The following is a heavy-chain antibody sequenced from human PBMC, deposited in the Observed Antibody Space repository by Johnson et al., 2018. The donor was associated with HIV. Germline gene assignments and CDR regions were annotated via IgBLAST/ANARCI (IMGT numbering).Heavy chain of an antibody. CDR3: AKGQVARGPLDI. J-gene: IGHJ3*02. V-gene: IGHV3-30*18. Sequence: QVQLVESGGGVVRPGGSLRLSCAASGFSFDDYGMSWVRQAPGKGLEWVAVISYDGSNKYYADSVKGRFTISRDNSKNTLYLQMSSLRADDTAVYYCAKGQVARGPLDIWGQGTMVTVSS. CDR1: GFSFDDYG. D-gene: IGHD2-15*01. CDR2: ISYDGSNK.